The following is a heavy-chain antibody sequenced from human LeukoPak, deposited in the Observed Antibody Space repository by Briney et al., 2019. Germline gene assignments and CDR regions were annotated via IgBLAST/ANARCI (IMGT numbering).Heavy chain of an antibody. V-gene: IGHV3-11*01. J-gene: IGHJ4*02. CDR3: ARDPYYYGSGSPAPYYFDY. CDR2: VSSSGSTI. CDR1: GFTFNDYY. Sequence: GGSLRLSCAASGFTFNDYYMSWIRQAPGKGLEWVSYVSSSGSTIYYADSVKGRFTISRDNAKNSAYLQMNSLRAEDTAVYYCARDPYYYGSGSPAPYYFDYWGQGTLVTVSS. D-gene: IGHD3-10*01.